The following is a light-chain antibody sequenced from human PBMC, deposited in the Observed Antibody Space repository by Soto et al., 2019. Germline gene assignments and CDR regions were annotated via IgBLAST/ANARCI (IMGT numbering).Light chain of an antibody. CDR1: SSDIGIYKY. J-gene: IGLJ1*01. CDR3: SSFVGFSTFGRYV. V-gene: IGLV2-23*03. CDR2: EGT. Sequence: QSALTQPASVSGSPGQSIAISCTGSSSDIGIYKYVSWYQQHPGKVPKLIIYEGTKRPSGVSNRFSGSKSDNTASLTISGLQADDEADYYCSSFVGFSTFGRYVFGTGTKVTVL.